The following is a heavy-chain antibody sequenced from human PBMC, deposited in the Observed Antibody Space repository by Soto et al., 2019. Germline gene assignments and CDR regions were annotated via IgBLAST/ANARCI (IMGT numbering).Heavy chain of an antibody. CDR1: GYTFTSYG. Sequence: ASVKGSCKASGYTFTSYGISWVRKTPGQGLEWMGWISAYNGNTNYAQKLQGRVTMTTDTSTSTAYMELRSLRSDDTAVYYCARDPSGYCSSTSCYYSGDNWFDPWGQGTLVTVSS. CDR3: ARDPSGYCSSTSCYYSGDNWFDP. J-gene: IGHJ5*02. D-gene: IGHD2-2*01. V-gene: IGHV1-18*01. CDR2: ISAYNGNT.